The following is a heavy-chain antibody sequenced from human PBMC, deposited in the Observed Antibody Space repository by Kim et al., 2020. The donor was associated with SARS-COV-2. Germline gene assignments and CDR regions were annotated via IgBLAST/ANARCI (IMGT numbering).Heavy chain of an antibody. J-gene: IGHJ6*02. CDR3: AGDTVLYGLDV. CDR2: IKSEGTGI. Sequence: GGSLRLSCAASGFTVTTYWMHWVRQAPGKGLVWVSRIKSEGTGISYADSVKGRFTISRDNANNTLYLQMDNLRDEDTAVYYCAGDTVLYGLDVWGQGTTVTVSS. CDR1: GFTVTTYW. D-gene: IGHD4-4*01. V-gene: IGHV3-74*01.